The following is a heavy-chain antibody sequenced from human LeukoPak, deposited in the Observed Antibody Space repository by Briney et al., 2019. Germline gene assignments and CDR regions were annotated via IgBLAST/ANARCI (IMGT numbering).Heavy chain of an antibody. D-gene: IGHD5-18*01. Sequence: GGSLRLSCAASGFTFSSYWMSWVRQAPGKGLEWVANIKQDGSEKYYVDSVKGRFTISRDNAKNSLYLQMNSLRAEDTAVYYCARVLGYSYGSDAFDIWGRGTMVTVSS. CDR3: ARVLGYSYGSDAFDI. CDR1: GFTFSSYW. J-gene: IGHJ3*02. CDR2: IKQDGSEK. V-gene: IGHV3-7*01.